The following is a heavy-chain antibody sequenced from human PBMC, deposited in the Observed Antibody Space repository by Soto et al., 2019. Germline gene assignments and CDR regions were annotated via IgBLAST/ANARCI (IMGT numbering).Heavy chain of an antibody. CDR2: LYYTGST. V-gene: IGHV4-31*03. J-gene: IGHJ4*02. Sequence: QVQLQESGPGLVKPSQTLSLTCSVSGGSISRGGYYWSWIRQHPGKGLEWIGYLYYTGSTSYNPSLKSRLILSVDTSKNQCSLRLSSVTAADTAVYYCASFRGWPTYCFDYWGQGTLVTVSS. CDR1: GGSISRGGYY. CDR3: ASFRGWPTYCFDY. D-gene: IGHD3-10*01.